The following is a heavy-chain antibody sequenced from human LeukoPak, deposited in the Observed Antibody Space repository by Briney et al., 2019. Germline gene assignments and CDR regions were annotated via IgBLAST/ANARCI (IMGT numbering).Heavy chain of an antibody. Sequence: GGSLRLSCAASGFTFSSYDMHWVREAAGRGLEWVSAIGTAGDTYYLGSVKGRFTISREDAENSLYLQMNSLGAGDTAVYYCAREAAYISGLNAFDIWGQGTLVTVSS. CDR1: GFTFSSYD. D-gene: IGHD6-19*01. CDR3: AREAAYISGLNAFDI. J-gene: IGHJ3*02. V-gene: IGHV3-13*04. CDR2: IGTAGDT.